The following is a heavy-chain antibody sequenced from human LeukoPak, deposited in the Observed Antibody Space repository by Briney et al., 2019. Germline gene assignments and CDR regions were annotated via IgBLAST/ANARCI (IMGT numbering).Heavy chain of an antibody. V-gene: IGHV3-48*04. J-gene: IGHJ6*03. Sequence: GGPLRLSCAASGFTFSSYSMNWVRQAPGKGLEWVSYISSSSSTIYYADSVKGRFTISRDNAKNSLYLQMNSLRAEDTAVYYCARSGYYYYMDVWGKGTTVTVSS. CDR2: ISSSSSTI. D-gene: IGHD3-10*01. CDR1: GFTFSSYS. CDR3: ARSGYYYYMDV.